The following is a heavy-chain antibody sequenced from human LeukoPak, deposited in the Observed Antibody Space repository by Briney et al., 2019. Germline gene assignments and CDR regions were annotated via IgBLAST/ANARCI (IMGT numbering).Heavy chain of an antibody. J-gene: IGHJ6*02. CDR3: ARDRGWVVAASRGMDV. V-gene: IGHV3-30*03. Sequence: GSLRLSCAASGFTFSSFGMHWVRQAPGKGLEWVAAISYDGSNEHHADSVKGRCTISRDSSKTTLYLQMNSLRAEDTDMYYCARDRGWVVAASRGMDVWGQGTTVTVS. D-gene: IGHD2-15*01. CDR2: ISYDGSNE. CDR1: GFTFSSFG.